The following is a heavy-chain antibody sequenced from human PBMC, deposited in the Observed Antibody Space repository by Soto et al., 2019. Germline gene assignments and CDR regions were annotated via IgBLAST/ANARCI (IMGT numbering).Heavy chain of an antibody. CDR3: ARDPHEFWTSYWFDP. D-gene: IGHD3-3*01. J-gene: IGHJ5*02. V-gene: IGHV1-18*01. CDR2: ISAYDGKT. CDR1: GYTFNTYG. Sequence: GASVKVSCKTSGYTFNTYGINWVQQAPGQGLELMGWISAYDGKTTYAEKFQGRVTLTTDTSTSTAYMELRSLRSDDTAIYYCARDPHEFWTSYWFDPWGQGTPVTVSS.